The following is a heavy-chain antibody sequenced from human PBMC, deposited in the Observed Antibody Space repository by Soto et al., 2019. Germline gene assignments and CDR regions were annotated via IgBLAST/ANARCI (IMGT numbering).Heavy chain of an antibody. D-gene: IGHD4-17*01. CDR3: AKNPTTTTVTTHFDY. CDR2: ISGSGGST. CDR1: GFTFSSYA. V-gene: IGHV3-23*01. Sequence: GGSLRLSCAASGFTFSSYAMSWVRQAPGKGLEWVSAISGSGGSTYYADSVKGRFTISRDNSKNTLYLQMNGLRAEDTAVYYCAKNPTTTTVTTHFDYWGQGTLVTVSS. J-gene: IGHJ4*02.